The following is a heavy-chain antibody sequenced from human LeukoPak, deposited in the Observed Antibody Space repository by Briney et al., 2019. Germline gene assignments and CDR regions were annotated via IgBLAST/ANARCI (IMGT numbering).Heavy chain of an antibody. J-gene: IGHJ5*02. Sequence: GGSQRLSCAASGFTFSSYAMHWVRQAPGKGLEWVAVISYDGSNKYYADSVKGRFTISRDNSKNTLYLQMNSLRAEDTAVYYCASSGAVAGTEVPGDWFDPWGQGTLVTVSS. D-gene: IGHD6-19*01. V-gene: IGHV3-30-3*01. CDR1: GFTFSSYA. CDR3: ASSGAVAGTEVPGDWFDP. CDR2: ISYDGSNK.